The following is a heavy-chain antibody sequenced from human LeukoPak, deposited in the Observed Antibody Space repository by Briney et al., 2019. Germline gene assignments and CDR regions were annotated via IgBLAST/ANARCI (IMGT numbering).Heavy chain of an antibody. J-gene: IGHJ6*03. Sequence: ASVKVSCKASGYTFTGYCMHWVRQAPGQGLEWMGWINPNSGGTNYAQKFQGRVTMTRDTSISTAYMELSRLRSDDTAVYYCARDRSSTISSYYYYYMDVWGKGTTVTVSS. CDR3: ARDRSSTISSYYYYYMDV. D-gene: IGHD2-2*01. V-gene: IGHV1-2*02. CDR2: INPNSGGT. CDR1: GYTFTGYC.